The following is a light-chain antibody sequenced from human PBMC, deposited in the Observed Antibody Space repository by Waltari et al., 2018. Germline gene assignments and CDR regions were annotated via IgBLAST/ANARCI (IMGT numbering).Light chain of an antibody. J-gene: IGLJ2*01. CDR3: CSYAGSYILV. Sequence: QSALTQTRSLSGSPGQSVTIYCTGTSSDVGGYSYVPWYQQHPGKAPKLMIYDVNKRPSGVPDRFSGSKSGNTASLTISGLQAEDEADFYCCSYAGSYILVFGGGTKLTVL. CDR2: DVN. CDR1: SSDVGGYSY. V-gene: IGLV2-11*01.